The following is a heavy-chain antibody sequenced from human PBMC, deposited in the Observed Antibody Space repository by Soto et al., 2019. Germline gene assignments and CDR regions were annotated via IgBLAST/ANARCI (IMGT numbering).Heavy chain of an antibody. D-gene: IGHD5-18*01. CDR3: VTAMVYY. CDR2: ISYDGSNK. J-gene: IGHJ4*02. CDR1: GFTFSSYG. Sequence: PGGSLRLSCAASGFTFSSYGMHWVRQAPGKGLEWVAVISYDGSNKYYADSVKGRFTISRDNSKNTLYLQMNSLRAEDTAVYYCVTAMVYYWGQGTLVTVSS. V-gene: IGHV3-30*03.